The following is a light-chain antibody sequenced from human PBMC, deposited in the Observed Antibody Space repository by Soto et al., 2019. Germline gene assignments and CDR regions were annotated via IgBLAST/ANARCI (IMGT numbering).Light chain of an antibody. CDR3: TSYTRSTVV. CDR1: SSNLGAGHD. V-gene: IGLV1-40*01. J-gene: IGLJ2*01. Sequence: QSVLTQPPSVSGAPGQRVTISCTGNSSNLGAGHDVHWYRQLPGTAPKLLIFGSTNRPSGVPDRFSGSKSATSASLAITGLQAEDEADYYCTSYTRSTVVFGGGTKLTVL. CDR2: GST.